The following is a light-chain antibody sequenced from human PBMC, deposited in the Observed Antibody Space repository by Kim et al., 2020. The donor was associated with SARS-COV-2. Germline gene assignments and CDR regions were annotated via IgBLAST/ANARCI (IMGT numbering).Light chain of an antibody. J-gene: IGKJ4*01. CDR1: QNVLYSSNNKNY. CDR2: WAS. Sequence: DIVMTQSPDSLSVSLGERATINCKSSQNVLYSSNNKNYLAWYKQKPGQPPKLLIYWASTRESGVPDRFSGSGSGTDFTLTISSLQAEDVAVYYCQQYYTTPRLTFGGGTKVDIK. V-gene: IGKV4-1*01. CDR3: QQYYTTPRLT.